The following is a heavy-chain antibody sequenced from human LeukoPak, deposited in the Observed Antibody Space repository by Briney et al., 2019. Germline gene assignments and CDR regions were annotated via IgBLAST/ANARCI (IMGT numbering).Heavy chain of an antibody. CDR3: ARARIQHDAFDI. Sequence: GGSLRLSCAASGFSFSNSAMGWVRQAPGKGLEWVSYISLNSGRNIYYAQSVKGRFTISRDNDRNSLFLQMNSLGAEDTAVYYCARARIQHDAFDIWGQGTMVTVSS. V-gene: IGHV3-48*04. CDR1: GFSFSNSA. CDR2: ISLNSGRNI. J-gene: IGHJ3*02.